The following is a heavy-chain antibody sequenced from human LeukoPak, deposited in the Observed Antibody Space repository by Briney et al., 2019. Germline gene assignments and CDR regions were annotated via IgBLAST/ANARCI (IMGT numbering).Heavy chain of an antibody. V-gene: IGHV4-31*03. CDR1: GGSISSAGYY. D-gene: IGHD6-13*01. J-gene: IGHJ6*02. CDR3: GRAQQGAAGGRYYYHGVDV. CDR2: IYYSGST. Sequence: SETLSLTCTVSGGSISSAGYYWSWIRQHPGKGLEWIGYIYYSGSTYYNPSLKSRVIISVVTSKNQFSLKLSSVTAADTAVYYCGRAQQGAAGGRYYYHGVDVWGQGTTVTVSS.